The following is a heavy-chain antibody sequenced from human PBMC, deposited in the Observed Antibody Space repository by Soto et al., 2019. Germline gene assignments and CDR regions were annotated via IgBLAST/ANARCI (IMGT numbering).Heavy chain of an antibody. Sequence: QVQLVESGGGVVQPGRSLRLSCAASGFTFSSYGMHWVRQAPGKGLEWVAVISYDGSNKYYADSVKGRFTISRDNSKNTLYLQMNSLRAEDTAVYYCAKDLVGATHFDYWGQGTLVTVSS. CDR2: ISYDGSNK. CDR1: GFTFSSYG. D-gene: IGHD1-26*01. J-gene: IGHJ4*02. V-gene: IGHV3-30*18. CDR3: AKDLVGATHFDY.